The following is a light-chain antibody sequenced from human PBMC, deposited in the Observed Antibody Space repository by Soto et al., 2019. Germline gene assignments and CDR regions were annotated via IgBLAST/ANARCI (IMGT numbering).Light chain of an antibody. V-gene: IGKV1-5*01. CDR3: QQYSAYPYT. CDR2: DAS. CDR1: QSISHW. J-gene: IGKJ2*01. Sequence: DIQMTQSPSTLSAFVGDTVTITCRASQSISHWLAWYQQRPGRAPKLLIYDASSLEIGVPSRFSGSGSGTEFTLTISSLQPDDFATYYCQQYSAYPYTFGQGTKLEIK.